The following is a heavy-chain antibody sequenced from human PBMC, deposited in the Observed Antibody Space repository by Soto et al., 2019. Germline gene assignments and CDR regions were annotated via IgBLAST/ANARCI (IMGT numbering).Heavy chain of an antibody. CDR3: ARIIAAAGGRRYFDL. CDR1: GFTFSDYY. V-gene: IGHV3-11*05. Sequence: QVQLVESGGGLVKPGGSLRLYCAASGFTFSDYYMSWIRRAPGKGLEWVSYINSSSTYTNYADSVKGRFTISRDNAKNSLYLQMNSLRAEDTAVYYCARIIAAAGGRRYFDLWGRGTLVTVSS. J-gene: IGHJ2*01. D-gene: IGHD6-13*01. CDR2: INSSSTYT.